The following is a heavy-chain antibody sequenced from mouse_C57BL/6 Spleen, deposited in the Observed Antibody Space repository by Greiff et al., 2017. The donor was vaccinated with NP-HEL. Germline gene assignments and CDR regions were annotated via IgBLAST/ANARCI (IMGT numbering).Heavy chain of an antibody. J-gene: IGHJ3*01. CDR3: AREGPYDGYPAWFAY. V-gene: IGHV1-18*01. Sequence: EVQLQQPGPELVKPGASVKIPCKASGYTFTDYNMDWVKQSHGKSLEWIGAINPNNGGTIYNQQFKGKATLTVAKSSSTAYLKIHNLTSEDTAVYYCAREGPYDGYPAWFAYWGQGTLVTVSA. CDR2: INPNNGGT. CDR1: GYTFTDYN. D-gene: IGHD2-3*01.